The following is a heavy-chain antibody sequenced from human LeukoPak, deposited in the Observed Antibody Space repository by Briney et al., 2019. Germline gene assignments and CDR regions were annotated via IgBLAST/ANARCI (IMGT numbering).Heavy chain of an antibody. V-gene: IGHV3-30*02. CDR3: AKGGSSSWSFDY. J-gene: IGHJ4*02. CDR1: GFTFSSYG. D-gene: IGHD6-13*01. CDR2: IRCDGSNK. Sequence: GGSLSLSCAASGFTFSSYGIHWVRQAPGKGLEWVAFIRCDGSNKYYADSVKGRFTISRGNSKNTLYLQMNSLRAEDTAVYYCAKGGSSSWSFDYWGQGTLVTVSS.